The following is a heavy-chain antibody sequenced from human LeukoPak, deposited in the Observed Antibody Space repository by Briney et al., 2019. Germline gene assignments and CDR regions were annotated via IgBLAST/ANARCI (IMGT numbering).Heavy chain of an antibody. CDR1: GFTFNDYA. J-gene: IGHJ3*02. Sequence: PGRSLRLSCITSGFTFNDYAMHWVRQAPGEGLEWVSGITWNSDNIHYADSVKGRFTISRDNAKNSLYLQMNSLRTEDTALYFCAKDISVAGLALDIWGQGTMVTVSS. V-gene: IGHV3-9*01. CDR2: ITWNSDNI. CDR3: AKDISVAGLALDI. D-gene: IGHD6-19*01.